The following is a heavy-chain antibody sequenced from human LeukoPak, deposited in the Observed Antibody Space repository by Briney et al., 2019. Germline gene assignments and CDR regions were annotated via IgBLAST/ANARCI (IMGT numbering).Heavy chain of an antibody. CDR1: GFTFSSYW. Sequence: KPGGSLRLSCAASGFTFSSYWMHWVRHAPGKGLVWVSRINSDGSSTSYADSVKGRFTISRDNAKNTLYLQMNSLRAEDTAVYYCARDIGRSYYYDSSGYHWGQGTLVTVSS. V-gene: IGHV3-74*01. J-gene: IGHJ5*02. CDR3: ARDIGRSYYYDSSGYH. CDR2: INSDGSST. D-gene: IGHD3-22*01.